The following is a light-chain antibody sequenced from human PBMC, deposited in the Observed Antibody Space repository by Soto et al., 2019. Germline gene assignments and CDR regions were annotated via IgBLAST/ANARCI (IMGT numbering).Light chain of an antibody. CDR2: EVT. CDR3: TSYAGSNRLL. J-gene: IGLJ2*01. V-gene: IGLV2-8*01. Sequence: QSVLTQPPSASGSPGQSVTISCTGTSSDVGGYNYVSWYQQHPGKAPNLIIYEVTKRPSRVPDRFSGSKSGNTASLTVSGLQAEDEADYYCTSYAGSNRLLFGGGTKLTVL. CDR1: SSDVGGYNY.